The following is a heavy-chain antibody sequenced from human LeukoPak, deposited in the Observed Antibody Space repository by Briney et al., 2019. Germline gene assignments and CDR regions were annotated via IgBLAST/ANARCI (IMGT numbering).Heavy chain of an antibody. CDR1: GFTFSRHA. Sequence: GGSLRLSCAVSGFTFSRHAMTWVRQAPGKGLEWVSGISISGDITYYADSVQGRFIISRDNSKNTVYLHMNSLRVEDTAVYYCANEEVPNDYWGQGTLVTVSS. CDR3: ANEEVPNDY. V-gene: IGHV3-23*01. D-gene: IGHD4/OR15-4a*01. CDR2: ISISGDIT. J-gene: IGHJ4*02.